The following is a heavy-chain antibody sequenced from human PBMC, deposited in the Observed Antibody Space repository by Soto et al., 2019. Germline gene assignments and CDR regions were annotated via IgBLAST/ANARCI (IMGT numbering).Heavy chain of an antibody. CDR2: IIPIFGTA. V-gene: IGHV1-69*13. D-gene: IGHD6-13*01. CDR1: GGTFSSYA. CDR3: AVEFSSSWTDAFDI. J-gene: IGHJ3*02. Sequence: ASVKVSCKASGGTFSSYAISWVRQAPGQGLEWMGGIIPIFGTANYAQKFQGRVTITADESTSTAYMELSSLRSEDTAVYYCAVEFSSSWTDAFDIWGQGTMVTVSS.